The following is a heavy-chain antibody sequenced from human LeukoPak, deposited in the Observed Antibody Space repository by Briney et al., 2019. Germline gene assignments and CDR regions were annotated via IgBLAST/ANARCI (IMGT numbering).Heavy chain of an antibody. D-gene: IGHD6-19*01. CDR1: GGSITSSY. CDR2: IYYSGST. CDR3: ARVTLAVAGTSRVGFFDY. V-gene: IGHV4-59*01. Sequence: PSETLSLTCTVSGGSITSSYWSWIRQPPGKGLEWIGYIYYSGSTNYNPSLKSRVTMSMDTSKNQFSLKLTSVTAADTAVYYCARVTLAVAGTSRVGFFDYWGQGTLVTVSS. J-gene: IGHJ4*02.